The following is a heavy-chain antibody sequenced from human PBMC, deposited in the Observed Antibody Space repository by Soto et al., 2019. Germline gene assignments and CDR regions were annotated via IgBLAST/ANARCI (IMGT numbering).Heavy chain of an antibody. V-gene: IGHV3-23*01. CDR3: AKDSAEGPAVQCPPLLDCHNPDGYYYMDV. CDR1: GFTFSSYA. D-gene: IGHD2-2*01. CDR2: ISGSGGST. Sequence: GGSLRLSCAASGFTFSSYAMSWVRQAPGKGLEWVSAISGSGGSTYYADSVKGRFTISRGNSKNTLYLQMNSLRAEDTAVYYCAKDSAEGPAVQCPPLLDCHNPDGYYYMDVWGKGTTVTVSS. J-gene: IGHJ6*03.